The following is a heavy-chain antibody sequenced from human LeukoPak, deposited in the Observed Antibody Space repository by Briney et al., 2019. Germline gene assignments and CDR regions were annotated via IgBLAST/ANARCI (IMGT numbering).Heavy chain of an antibody. CDR2: IIPIFGTA. V-gene: IGHV1-69*01. J-gene: IGHJ4*02. D-gene: IGHD2-15*01. CDR3: ASERCSGGSCYFDY. CDR1: GGTFSSYA. Sequence: SVKVSCKASGGTFSSYAISWVRQAPGQGLEWMGGIIPIFGTANYAQKFQGRVTITADESTSTAYMELSSLRSEDTAVYYCASERCSGGSCYFDYWGQGTLVTVSS.